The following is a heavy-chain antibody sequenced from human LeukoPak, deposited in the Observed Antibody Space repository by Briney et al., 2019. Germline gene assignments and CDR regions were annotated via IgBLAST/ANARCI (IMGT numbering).Heavy chain of an antibody. J-gene: IGHJ4*02. CDR2: IIPIFGTA. CDR1: GYTFTSYG. CDR3: ARSRIAVDGTQRFDY. V-gene: IGHV1-69*13. D-gene: IGHD6-19*01. Sequence: ASVKVSCKASGYTFTSYGISWVRQAPGQGLEWMGGIIPIFGTANYAQKFQGRVTITADESTSTAYMELSSLRSEDTAVYYCARSRIAVDGTQRFDYWGQGTLVTVSS.